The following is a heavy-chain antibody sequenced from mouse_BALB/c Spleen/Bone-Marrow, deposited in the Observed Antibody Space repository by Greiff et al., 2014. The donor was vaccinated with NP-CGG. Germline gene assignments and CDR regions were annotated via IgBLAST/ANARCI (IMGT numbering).Heavy chain of an antibody. V-gene: IGHV5-4*02. CDR3: ARSGERYGAMDY. J-gene: IGHJ4*01. Sequence: EVQLVESGGGLVKPGGSLKLSCAASGFTFSDFYMFWFRQTPEKRLEWVATISNGGTYTYYPDSVKGRFTISRDNAKNNLYLQMSSLKAEDTATYYCARSGERYGAMDYWGQGTSVTVTS. CDR1: GFTFSDFY. D-gene: IGHD1-1*02. CDR2: ISNGGTYT.